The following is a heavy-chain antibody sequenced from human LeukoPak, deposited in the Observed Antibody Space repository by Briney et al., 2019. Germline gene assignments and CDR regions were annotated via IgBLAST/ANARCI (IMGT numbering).Heavy chain of an antibody. J-gene: IGHJ3*02. Sequence: SETLSLTCTVSGGSISSGGYYWGWIRQQPGKGLEWIGYIYYSGSTYYNPSLKSRVTISVETSKNQFSLKLSSVTAADTAVYYCARSPLWVVVVPATMVAFDIWGQGTMVTVSS. CDR2: IYYSGST. D-gene: IGHD2-2*01. CDR1: GGSISSGGYY. CDR3: ARSPLWVVVVPATMVAFDI. V-gene: IGHV4-31*03.